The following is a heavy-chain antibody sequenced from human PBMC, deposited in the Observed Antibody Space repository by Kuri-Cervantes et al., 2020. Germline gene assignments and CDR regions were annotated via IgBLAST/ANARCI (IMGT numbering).Heavy chain of an antibody. Sequence: GESLKISCAASGFTFSSYGMHWVRQAPGKGLEWVGRIKSKTDGGTTDYAAPVKGRFTISRDDSKNTLYLQMNSLKTEDTAVYYCTTDRQPSLLWWWGGDAFDIWGQGTMVTVSS. CDR2: IKSKTDGGTT. J-gene: IGHJ3*02. CDR1: GFTFSSYG. CDR3: TTDRQPSLLWWWGGDAFDI. D-gene: IGHD2-21*01. V-gene: IGHV3-15*01.